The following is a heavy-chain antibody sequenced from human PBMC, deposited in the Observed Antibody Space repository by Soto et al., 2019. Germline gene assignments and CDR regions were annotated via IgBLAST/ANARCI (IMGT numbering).Heavy chain of an antibody. D-gene: IGHD3-9*01. CDR1: GGSIRSGGYY. Sequence: SVTLPLTCTVSGGSIRSGGYYWSWIRQHPGKGLEWIGYIYYSGSTYYNPSLKSRVTISVDTSKNQFSLKLSSVTTADTAVYYCARQPVLRYFDWLPPGPFDYWGQGTLVTVSS. CDR2: IYYSGST. J-gene: IGHJ4*02. V-gene: IGHV4-31*03. CDR3: ARQPVLRYFDWLPPGPFDY.